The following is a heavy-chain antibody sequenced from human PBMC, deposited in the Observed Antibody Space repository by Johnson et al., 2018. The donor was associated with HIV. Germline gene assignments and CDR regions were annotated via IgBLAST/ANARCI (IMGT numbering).Heavy chain of an antibody. CDR1: GFTFDDYA. CDR3: AKDMNWNLIGDGFDI. J-gene: IGHJ3*02. V-gene: IGHV3-9*01. CDR2: ISWKSGRI. D-gene: IGHD1-1*01. Sequence: VQVVESGGGLVQPGRSLRLSCGASGFTFDDYAMHWVRQPPGKGLEWVSGISWKSGRIKYADSVKGRFTISRDNAKNSLYLQMNSLRPEDTALYYCAKDMNWNLIGDGFDIWGQGTMVTVSS.